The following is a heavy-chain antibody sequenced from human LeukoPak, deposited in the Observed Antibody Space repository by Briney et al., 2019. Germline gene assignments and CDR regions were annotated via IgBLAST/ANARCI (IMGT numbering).Heavy chain of an antibody. CDR1: GYTFTDYH. CDR3: ARGNPLPTGDAPDY. CDR2: INPKNGGT. D-gene: IGHD7-27*01. V-gene: IGHV1-2*04. Sequence: GASVKVSCKASGYTFTDYHIHWVRQAPGQGLERLGWINPKNGGTKYAQKFQGWVTMTRDTSISTAYMELSRLRSDDTAVYYCARGNPLPTGDAPDYWGQETLVTVSS. J-gene: IGHJ4*02.